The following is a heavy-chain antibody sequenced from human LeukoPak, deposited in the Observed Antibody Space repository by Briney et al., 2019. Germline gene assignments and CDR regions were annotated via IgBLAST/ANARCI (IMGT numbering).Heavy chain of an antibody. Sequence: SETLSLTCAVSGGSISSRSYDWGWIRQPPGKGREWIVTIYYSGNTFYNPSLKSRVTISVDTSKNHFSLKLSSVTAADTAVYYCASANSSSYDAFDIWGQGTMVTVSS. CDR2: IYYSGNT. V-gene: IGHV4-39*02. J-gene: IGHJ3*02. CDR3: ASANSSSYDAFDI. CDR1: GGSISSRSYD. D-gene: IGHD6-6*01.